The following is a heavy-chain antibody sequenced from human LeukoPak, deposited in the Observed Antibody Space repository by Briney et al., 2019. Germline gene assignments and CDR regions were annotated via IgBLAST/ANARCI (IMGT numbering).Heavy chain of an antibody. CDR1: GGSFSGYY. J-gene: IGHJ4*02. CDR2: INHSGST. Sequence: SETLSLTCAVYGGSFSGYYWSWIRQPPGKGMEWIGEINHSGSTNYNPSLKSRVTISVDTSKNQFPLKLSSVTAADTAVYYCARVNSMEYYFDYWGQGTLVTVSS. CDR3: ARVNSMEYYFDY. D-gene: IGHD3-3*01. V-gene: IGHV4-34*01.